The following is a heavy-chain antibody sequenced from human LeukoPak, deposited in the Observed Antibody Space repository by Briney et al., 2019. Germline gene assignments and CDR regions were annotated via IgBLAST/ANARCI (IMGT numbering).Heavy chain of an antibody. D-gene: IGHD3-10*01. CDR1: GFTFSNYW. CDR2: INQDRGEI. Sequence: PGGSLRLSCAASGFTFSNYWMTWVRQAPGKGLEWVASINQDRGEIHYVDSVRGRFTISRDNAKNSLSLQMSSLRSEDTAVYYCARGLKPLWFGDRWGQGTLVTVSS. V-gene: IGHV3-7*03. J-gene: IGHJ4*02. CDR3: ARGLKPLWFGDR.